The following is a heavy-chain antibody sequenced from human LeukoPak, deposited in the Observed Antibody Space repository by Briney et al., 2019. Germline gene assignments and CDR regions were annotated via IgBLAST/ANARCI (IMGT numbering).Heavy chain of an antibody. Sequence: PGGSLRLSCAVSGFTFSSYWMSWVRQAPGKGLEWVAKINQYGTEKYSVDSVKGRFTISRDNAKNSLYLQMNSLRAEDTAIYYCARGTFSMYSSGWYVGDWGQGTLVTVSS. J-gene: IGHJ4*02. D-gene: IGHD6-19*01. CDR2: INQYGTEK. V-gene: IGHV3-7*05. CDR1: GFTFSSYW. CDR3: ARGTFSMYSSGWYVGD.